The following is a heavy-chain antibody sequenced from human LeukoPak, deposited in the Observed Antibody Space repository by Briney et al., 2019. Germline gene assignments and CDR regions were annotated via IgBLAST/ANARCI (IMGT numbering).Heavy chain of an antibody. CDR3: ARGEGDFWSGYYLDY. V-gene: IGHV4-4*07. D-gene: IGHD3-3*01. Sequence: SETLSLTCTVSGGSISSYYWSWIRQPAGKGLEWIGRIYTSGSTNYNPSLKSRVTISVDTSKNQFSLKLSSVTAADTAVYYCARGEGDFWSGYYLDYWGQGTLVIVSS. CDR1: GGSISSYY. CDR2: IYTSGST. J-gene: IGHJ4*02.